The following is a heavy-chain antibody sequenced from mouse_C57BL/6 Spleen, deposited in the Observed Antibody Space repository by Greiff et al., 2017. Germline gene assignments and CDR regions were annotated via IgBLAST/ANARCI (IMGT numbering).Heavy chain of an antibody. Sequence: VQLQQSGSELRSPGSSVKLSCKDFDSEVFPIACMSWVRQKPGHGFEWIGGILPSIGRTIYGEKFEDKATLDADTLSNTAYLELNSLTSEDSAIYDCARGGDAGYYYAMDYWGQGTSVTVSS. CDR1: DSEVFPIAC. CDR3: ARGGDAGYYYAMDY. J-gene: IGHJ4*01. CDR2: ILPSIGRT. V-gene: IGHV15-2*01.